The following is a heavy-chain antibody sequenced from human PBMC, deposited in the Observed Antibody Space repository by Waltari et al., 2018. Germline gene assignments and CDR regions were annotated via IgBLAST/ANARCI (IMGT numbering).Heavy chain of an antibody. CDR1: GGSISSYY. V-gene: IGHV3-21*01. D-gene: IGHD3-10*01. J-gene: IGHJ5*02. CDR2: ISSSSSYI. Sequence: VQLQESGPGLVKPSETLSLTCTVSGGSISSYYWSWIRKPPGKGLEWVSSISSSSSYIYYADSVKGRFTIPRDNAKNSLYLQMNSLRAEDTAVYYCARTLRWFGEYFGFDPWGQGTLVTVSS. CDR3: ARTLRWFGEYFGFDP.